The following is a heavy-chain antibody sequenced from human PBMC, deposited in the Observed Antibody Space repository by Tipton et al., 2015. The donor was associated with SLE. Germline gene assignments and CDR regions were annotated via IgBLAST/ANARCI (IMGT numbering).Heavy chain of an antibody. V-gene: IGHV1-8*01. J-gene: IGHJ4*02. CDR2: MNPNSGNT. CDR3: ARRRGGGSYDVDY. CDR1: GYTFTSYD. D-gene: IGHD1-26*01. Sequence: QSGPEVKKPGASVKVSCKASGYTFTSYDINWVRQATGQGLEWMGWMNPNSGNTGYAQKFQGRVTMTRNTSISTAYMELSDLRSEDTALDDWARRRGGGSYDVDYWGQGILVTVSS.